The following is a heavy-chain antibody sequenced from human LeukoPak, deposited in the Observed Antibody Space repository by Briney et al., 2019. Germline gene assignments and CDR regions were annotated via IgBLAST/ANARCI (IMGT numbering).Heavy chain of an antibody. V-gene: IGHV4-39*01. J-gene: IGHJ4*02. CDR2: IYYSGST. Sequence: SPSETLSLTCTVSGGSISSSSYYWGWIRQPPGKGLEWIGSIYYSGSTYYNPSLKSRVTISVDTSKDQFSLKLSSVTAADTAVYYCARVPYCSSTSCYSGGGVFDYWGQGTLVTVSS. CDR3: ARVPYCSSTSCYSGGGVFDY. D-gene: IGHD2-2*02. CDR1: GGSISSSSYY.